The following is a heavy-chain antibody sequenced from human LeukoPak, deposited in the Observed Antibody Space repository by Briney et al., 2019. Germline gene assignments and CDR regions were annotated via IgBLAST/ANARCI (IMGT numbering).Heavy chain of an antibody. Sequence: PSETLSLTCTVSGGSISSYHWSWIRQAAGKGLEWIGRIHSSGNTNFNPSLKSRVTMSVDTSKSHLSLKLTSVTAADTAVYYCARQTTVITGPFDYWGQGTLVTVSS. V-gene: IGHV4-4*07. J-gene: IGHJ4*02. D-gene: IGHD4-23*01. CDR3: ARQTTVITGPFDY. CDR2: IHSSGNT. CDR1: GGSISSYH.